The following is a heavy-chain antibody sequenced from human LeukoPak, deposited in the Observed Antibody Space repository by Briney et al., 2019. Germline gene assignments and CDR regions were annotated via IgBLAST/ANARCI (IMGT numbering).Heavy chain of an antibody. CDR3: ARDAVYSSSWQYY. CDR1: GFTFSNAW. J-gene: IGHJ4*02. V-gene: IGHV3-15*01. CDR2: VKSKADGGTT. D-gene: IGHD6-13*01. Sequence: GGSLRLSCAASGFTFSNAWMSWVRQAPGKGLEWVGRVKSKADGGTTDYAAPVKGRFTISRDNSKNTLYLQMNSLRAEDTAVYYCARDAVYSSSWQYYWGQGTLVTVSS.